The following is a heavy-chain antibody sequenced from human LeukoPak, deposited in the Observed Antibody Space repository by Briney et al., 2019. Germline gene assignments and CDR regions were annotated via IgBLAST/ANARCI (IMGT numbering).Heavy chain of an antibody. J-gene: IGHJ5*02. CDR1: GGTFSSYA. CDR3: ARVDTAMVRGWFDP. D-gene: IGHD5-18*01. CDR2: IIPIFGTA. V-gene: IGHV1-69*05. Sequence: ASVKVSRKASGGTFSSYAISWVRQAPGQGLEWMGGIIPIFGTANYAQKFQGRVTITTDESTSTAYMELSSLRSEDTAVYYCARVDTAMVRGWFDPWGQGTLVTVSS.